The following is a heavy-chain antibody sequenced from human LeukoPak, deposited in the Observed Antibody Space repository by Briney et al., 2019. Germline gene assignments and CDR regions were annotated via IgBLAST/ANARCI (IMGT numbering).Heavy chain of an antibody. V-gene: IGHV3-23*01. CDR3: ANLLRWEPY. Sequence: PGGSLRLSCAASGFTFSSYGMSWVRQAPGKGLEWVSGISSSGGSTYYADSVKGRFTISRDSSKNTLYLQMNSLRAEDTAVYYCANLLRWEPYWGQGTLVAVSS. D-gene: IGHD4-23*01. J-gene: IGHJ4*02. CDR1: GFTFSSYG. CDR2: ISSSGGST.